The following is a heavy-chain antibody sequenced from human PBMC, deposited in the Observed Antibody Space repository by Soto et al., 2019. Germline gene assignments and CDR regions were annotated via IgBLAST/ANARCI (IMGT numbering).Heavy chain of an antibody. CDR3: ASDPYYYASDY. CDR2: ISGSGSTI. V-gene: IGHV3-11*01. J-gene: IGHJ4*02. CDR1: GFSFSDHY. Sequence: QVQLVESGGGLVKAGGSLRLSCAASGFSFSDHYMTWIRQAPGKGLEWVSYISGSGSTIYYADSVKGQFTVSRNNAKNSLYLQLNSLRAEDTAVYYCASDPYYYASDYWGQGTLVTVSS. D-gene: IGHD3-10*01.